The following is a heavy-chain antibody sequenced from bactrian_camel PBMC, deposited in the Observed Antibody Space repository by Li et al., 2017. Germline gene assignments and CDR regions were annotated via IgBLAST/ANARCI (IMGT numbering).Heavy chain of an antibody. Sequence: DVQLVESGGGLVQPGGSLRLSCAASGFVFNYHVMTWARQASGKGLEWVSRINTGGSSTYYAESVKGRFTISKDNAKNTLYLQMDSLKPEDTAMYYCAAHYGGYCLPGQVNYNYWGQGTQVTVS. V-gene: IGHV3S40*01. D-gene: IGHD1*01. J-gene: IGHJ4*01. CDR3: AAHYGGYCLPGQVNYNY. CDR2: INTGGSST. CDR1: GFVFNYHV.